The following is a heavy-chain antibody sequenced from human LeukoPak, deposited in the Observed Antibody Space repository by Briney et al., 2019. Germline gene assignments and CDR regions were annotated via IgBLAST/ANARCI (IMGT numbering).Heavy chain of an antibody. CDR3: AGTKDYYDSSGYPD. J-gene: IGHJ4*02. CDR1: GYTFTSYG. CDR2: ISAYNGNT. D-gene: IGHD3-22*01. V-gene: IGHV1-18*01. Sequence: ASVKVSCKASGYTFTSYGISWERQAPGQGLEWMGWISAYNGNTNYAQKLQGRVTMTTDTSTSTAYMELRSLRSDDTAVYYCAGTKDYYDSSGYPDWGQGTLVTVSS.